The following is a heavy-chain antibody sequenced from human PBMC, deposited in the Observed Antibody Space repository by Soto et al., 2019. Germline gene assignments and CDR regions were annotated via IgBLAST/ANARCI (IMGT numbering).Heavy chain of an antibody. CDR1: GYSISSSNW. D-gene: IGHD4-17*01. Sequence: QVQLQESGPGLVKPSDTLSLTCAVSGYSISSSNWWGWIRQPPGKGLEWIGYIYYSGSTYYNPSLTSRVTMSVDTSKNQFAPKLSSVTAVDTAVYYCARTIDGDPRGLDYWGQGTLVTVSS. CDR3: ARTIDGDPRGLDY. CDR2: IYYSGST. J-gene: IGHJ4*02. V-gene: IGHV4-28*01.